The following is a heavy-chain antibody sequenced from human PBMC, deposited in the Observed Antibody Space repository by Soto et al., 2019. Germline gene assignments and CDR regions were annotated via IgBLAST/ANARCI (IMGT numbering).Heavy chain of an antibody. CDR2: INHSGST. D-gene: IGHD3-22*01. CDR3: ARLRHTHYYDSSGYWDY. J-gene: IGHJ4*02. V-gene: IGHV4-34*01. CDR1: GGSFSGYY. Sequence: QVQLQQWGAGLLKPSETLSLTCAVYGGSFSGYYWSWIRQPPGKGLGWIGEINHSGSTNYNPSLKSRVTISVDTSKNQLSLKLSSVTAADTAVYYYARLRHTHYYDSSGYWDYWGQGTLVTVSS.